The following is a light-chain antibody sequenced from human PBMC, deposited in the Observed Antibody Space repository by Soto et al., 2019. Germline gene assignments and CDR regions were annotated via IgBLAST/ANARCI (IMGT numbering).Light chain of an antibody. J-gene: IGKJ1*01. CDR1: QSVSSN. CDR2: GAS. Sequence: EIVMTQSPATLSVSPGERATLSCRASQSVSSNLAWYQQQPGQAPRLLIYGASTRATGIPARFSGSGSGTEFTLTISSLHSEDFAVYYCQQYNNWPPTWTFGQGTKVEIK. CDR3: QQYNNWPPTWT. V-gene: IGKV3-15*01.